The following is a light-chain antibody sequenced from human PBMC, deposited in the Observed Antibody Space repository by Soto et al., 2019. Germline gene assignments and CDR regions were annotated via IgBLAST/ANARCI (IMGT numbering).Light chain of an antibody. CDR1: SGHTNYA. CDR3: QTWGTGVV. V-gene: IGLV4-69*01. J-gene: IGLJ2*01. CDR2: VNSDGSH. Sequence: QSVLTQSPSASASLGASVKFTCTLSSGHTNYAIAWHQQQPEKGPRYLMKVNSDGSHNKGDGIPDRFSGSSSGAERYLTISSLQSEDEADYYCQTWGTGVVFGGGTKVTVL.